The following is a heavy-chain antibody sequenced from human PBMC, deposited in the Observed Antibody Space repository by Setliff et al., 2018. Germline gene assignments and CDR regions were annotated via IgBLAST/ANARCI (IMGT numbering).Heavy chain of an antibody. D-gene: IGHD3-22*01. CDR1: GYGFTSHY. J-gene: IGHJ5*02. V-gene: IGHV1-46*01. CDR3: ARAPWGDDYDSLYTWFDP. CDR2: VNPSGGKT. Sequence: ASVKVSCKTSGYGFTSHYFHWLRQAPGQGLEWMGIVNPSGGKTTLSQKFQGRVSMTADASTATVYMGLHSLTSEDTAIYYCARAPWGDDYDSLYTWFDPWGQGSLVTVSS.